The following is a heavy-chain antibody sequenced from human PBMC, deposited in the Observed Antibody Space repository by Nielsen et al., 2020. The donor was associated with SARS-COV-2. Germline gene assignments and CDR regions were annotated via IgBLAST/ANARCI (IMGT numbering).Heavy chain of an antibody. CDR1: GYSFTSYW. V-gene: IGHV5-10-1*01. CDR2: IDPSDCYT. J-gene: IGHJ4*02. Sequence: TVSCKGSGYSFTSYWLSWVRQMPGKGLEWMGRIDPSDCYTNYSPSFQGHVTIPADQSISTAYLQWSSLKASDTAMYYCARGPGYCSGGSCRGVPDYWGQGTLVTVSS. D-gene: IGHD2-15*01. CDR3: ARGPGYCSGGSCRGVPDY.